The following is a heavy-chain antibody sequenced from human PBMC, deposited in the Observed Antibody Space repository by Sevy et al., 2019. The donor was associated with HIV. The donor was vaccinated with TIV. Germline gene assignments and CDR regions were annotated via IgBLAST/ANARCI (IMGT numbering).Heavy chain of an antibody. D-gene: IGHD6-13*01. Sequence: GGSLRLSCAASGFTVSSNYMSWVRQAPGKGLEWVSVIYSGGSTYYADSAKGRFTISRDNSKNTLYLQMNSLRAEDTAVYYCARDKGSIAAAMNLYYYYGMDVWGQGTTVTVSS. CDR2: IYSGGST. J-gene: IGHJ6*02. CDR1: GFTVSSNY. V-gene: IGHV3-53*01. CDR3: ARDKGSIAAAMNLYYYYGMDV.